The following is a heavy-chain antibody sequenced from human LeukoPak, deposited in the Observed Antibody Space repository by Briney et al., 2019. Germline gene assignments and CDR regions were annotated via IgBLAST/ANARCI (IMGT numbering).Heavy chain of an antibody. CDR2: TYPGDSDT. Sequence: GESLKISCKGSGYSFTSYWIGWVRQMPGKGLEWMGITYPGDSDTRYSPSFQGQVTISADKSISTAYLQWSSLKASDTAMYYCARRVTMVRGVPRTQYYFDYWGQGTLVTVSS. D-gene: IGHD3-10*01. CDR1: GYSFTSYW. J-gene: IGHJ4*02. V-gene: IGHV5-51*01. CDR3: ARRVTMVRGVPRTQYYFDY.